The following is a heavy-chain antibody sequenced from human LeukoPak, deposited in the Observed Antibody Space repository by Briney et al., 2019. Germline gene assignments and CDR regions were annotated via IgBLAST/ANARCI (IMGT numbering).Heavy chain of an antibody. CDR2: IYPNSGGT. J-gene: IGHJ4*02. Sequence: ASVTVSCKTSGYTFTAYHIHWVRQAPGQGLEWMGWIYPNSGGTEYAQKFQGRVTMTSDMSLTTAYMELSGLGSDDTAVYYCVRENWHFGDWGQGTLVTVSS. D-gene: IGHD1-1*01. CDR1: GYTFTAYH. CDR3: VRENWHFGD. V-gene: IGHV1-2*02.